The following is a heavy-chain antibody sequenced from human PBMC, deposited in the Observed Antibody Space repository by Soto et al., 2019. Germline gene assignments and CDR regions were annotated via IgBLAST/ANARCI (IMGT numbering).Heavy chain of an antibody. CDR2: ISWNSGSI. Sequence: PGGSLRLSCAASGFTFDDYAMHWVRQAPGKGLEWVSGISWNSGSIGYADSVKGRFTISRDNAKNSLYLQMNSLRAEDTALYYCAKGLRSSTSPFDYWGQGTLVTVSS. D-gene: IGHD2-2*01. J-gene: IGHJ4*02. CDR3: AKGLRSSTSPFDY. V-gene: IGHV3-9*01. CDR1: GFTFDDYA.